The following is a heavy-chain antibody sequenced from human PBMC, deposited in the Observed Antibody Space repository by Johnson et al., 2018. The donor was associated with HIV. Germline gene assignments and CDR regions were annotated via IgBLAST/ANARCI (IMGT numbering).Heavy chain of an antibody. CDR2: ISWNSGSI. Sequence: VQLMESGGGLVQPGRSLRLSCAASGFTVDDYAMHWVRQAPGKGLEWVSGISWNSGSIGYADSVKGRFTISRDNSKNTLHLQMNSLRAEDTAVYYCARDTSIAAARAFDIWGQGTMVTVSS. J-gene: IGHJ3*02. D-gene: IGHD6-6*01. V-gene: IGHV3-9*01. CDR1: GFTVDDYA. CDR3: ARDTSIAAARAFDI.